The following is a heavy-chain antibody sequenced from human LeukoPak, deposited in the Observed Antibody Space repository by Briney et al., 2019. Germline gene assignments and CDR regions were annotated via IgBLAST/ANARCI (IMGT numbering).Heavy chain of an antibody. J-gene: IGHJ4*02. CDR3: AKDPINWGSIYFDC. V-gene: IGHV3-23*01. D-gene: IGHD7-27*01. CDR2: ISGSSDNT. Sequence: GGSLRLSCAASGFTFSSSAMSWVRQAPGRGLEWVSSISGSSDNTNYADSVKGRFTISRDNSKNILYLQMNSLTAEDTAVYWCAKDPINWGSIYFDCWGQGTLVTVSS. CDR1: GFTFSSSA.